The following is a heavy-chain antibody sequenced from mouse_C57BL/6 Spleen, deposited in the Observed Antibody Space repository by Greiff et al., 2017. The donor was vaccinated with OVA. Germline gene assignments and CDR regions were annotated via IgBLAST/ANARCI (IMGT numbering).Heavy chain of an antibody. CDR3: ARQGDYDSSWFAY. CDR2: IDPSDSYT. V-gene: IGHV1-50*01. D-gene: IGHD2-4*01. J-gene: IGHJ3*01. Sequence: VQLQQPGAELVKPGASVKLSCKASGYTFTSYWMQWVKQRPGQGLEWIGEIDPSDSYTNYNQKFKGKATLTVDTSSSTDYMQLSSLTSEDSAVYYCARQGDYDSSWFAYWGQGTLVTVSA. CDR1: GYTFTSYW.